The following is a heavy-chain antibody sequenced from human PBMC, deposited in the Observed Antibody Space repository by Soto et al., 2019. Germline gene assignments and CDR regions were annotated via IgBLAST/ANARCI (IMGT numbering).Heavy chain of an antibody. V-gene: IGHV4-59*11. CDR2: VYYSGAT. Sequence: QVQLQESGPGLVKPSETLSLTCTVAGGSLTDHYWNWFRQSPGRGLQWIGYVYYSGATSYNPSLTNRVTLTVDTSKNQFYLKLRSVTAADTAVYFCARGNDWKSSTFDIWGQGTMVSVSS. J-gene: IGHJ3*02. CDR1: GGSLTDHY. CDR3: ARGNDWKSSTFDI. D-gene: IGHD2-21*01.